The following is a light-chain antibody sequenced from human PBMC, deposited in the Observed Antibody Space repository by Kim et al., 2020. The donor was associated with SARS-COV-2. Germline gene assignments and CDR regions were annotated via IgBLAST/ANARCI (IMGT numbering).Light chain of an antibody. J-gene: IGKJ1*01. CDR2: GAS. V-gene: IGKV3-15*01. CDR1: QSVSSN. CDR3: HQYNNWPST. Sequence: GSQGERATLAGRASQSVSSNLAWYQQKPGQAPRRLVSGASTRATGIPARFSGSGSGTEFTLTISSLQSEDFAVYYCHQYNNWPSTFGQGTKEEIK.